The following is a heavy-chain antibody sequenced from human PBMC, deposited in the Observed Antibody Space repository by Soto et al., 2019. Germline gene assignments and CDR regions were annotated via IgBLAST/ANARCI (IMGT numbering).Heavy chain of an antibody. D-gene: IGHD2-15*01. CDR2: IYYRGST. CDR3: ARRAGSSFDY. J-gene: IGHJ4*02. V-gene: IGHV4-59*08. CDR1: GGSISSYY. Sequence: QMQLQESGPGLVKPSETLSLTCTVSGGSISSYYWSWIRQPPGKGLEWIGYIYYRGSTNYNPSLKSPVPISVDTSKHQFSLRLSSVTAADTAVYYCARRAGSSFDYWGQGTLVTVSS.